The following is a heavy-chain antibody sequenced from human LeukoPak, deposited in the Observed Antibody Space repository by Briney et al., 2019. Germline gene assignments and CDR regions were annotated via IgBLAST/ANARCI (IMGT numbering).Heavy chain of an antibody. CDR3: ARGSGTITMVRGVFYGMDV. D-gene: IGHD3-10*01. V-gene: IGHV1-69*01. CDR1: GGTFSSYG. Sequence: SVKISCKASGGTFSSYGISWVRQAPGQGLEWMGGIIPIFGTPNYAQKFQGRVTITADESTSTAYMELSSLRSEDTAVYYCARGSGTITMVRGVFYGMDVWGQGTTVTVSS. J-gene: IGHJ6*02. CDR2: IIPIFGTP.